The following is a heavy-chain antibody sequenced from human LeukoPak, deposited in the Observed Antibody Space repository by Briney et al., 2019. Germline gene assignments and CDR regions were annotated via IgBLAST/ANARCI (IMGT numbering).Heavy chain of an antibody. CDR3: ARGIAAAGYKY. CDR1: GYTFTSYG. V-gene: IGHV1-18*01. CDR2: ISAYNGNT. J-gene: IGHJ4*02. D-gene: IGHD6-13*01. Sequence: GASVKVSCKASGYTFTSYGISWVRQAPGQRLEWMGWISAYNGNTNYAQKLQGRVTITRNTSISTAYMELSSLRSEDTAVYYCARGIAAAGYKYWGQGTLVTVSS.